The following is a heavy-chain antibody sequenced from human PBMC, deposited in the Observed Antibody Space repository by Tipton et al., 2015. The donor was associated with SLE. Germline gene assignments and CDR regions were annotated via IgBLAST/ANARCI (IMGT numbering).Heavy chain of an antibody. CDR3: AGSYDSSPYYFDY. D-gene: IGHD3-16*01. CDR2: IYYSGST. J-gene: IGHJ4*02. V-gene: IGHV4-61*08. CDR1: GGSLSGGDYY. Sequence: TLSLTCTVSGGSLSGGDYYWSWIRQPPGKGLEWIGYIYYSGSTNYNPSLKSRVTISVDTSKNQFSLKLSSVTAADTAVYYCAGSYDSSPYYFDYWGQGTLVTVSS.